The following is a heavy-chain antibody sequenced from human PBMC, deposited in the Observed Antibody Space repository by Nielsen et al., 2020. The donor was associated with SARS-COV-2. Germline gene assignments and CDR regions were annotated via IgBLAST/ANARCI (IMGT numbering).Heavy chain of an antibody. V-gene: IGHV3-30-3*01. CDR1: GFTFSSYA. CDR3: ARTRSGSYSDAFDI. CDR2: ISYDGSNK. J-gene: IGHJ3*02. Sequence: SCAASGFTFSSYAMHWVRQAPGKGLEWVAVISYDGSNKYYADSVKGRFTISRDNSKNTLYLQMNSLRAEDTAVYYCARTRSGSYSDAFDIWGQGTMVTVSS. D-gene: IGHD3-10*01.